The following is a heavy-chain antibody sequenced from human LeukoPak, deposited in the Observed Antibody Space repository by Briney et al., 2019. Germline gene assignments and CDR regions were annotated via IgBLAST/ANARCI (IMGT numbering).Heavy chain of an antibody. CDR2: IYYSGST. CDR1: GGSISSYY. Sequence: SETLSLTCTVSGGSISSYYWSWIRQPPGKGLEWIGYIYYSGSTNYTPSLKSRVTISVDTSKNQFSLKLSSVTAADTAVYYCARPVEMATDDAFDIWGQGTMVTVSS. J-gene: IGHJ3*02. V-gene: IGHV4-59*01. CDR3: ARPVEMATDDAFDI. D-gene: IGHD5-24*01.